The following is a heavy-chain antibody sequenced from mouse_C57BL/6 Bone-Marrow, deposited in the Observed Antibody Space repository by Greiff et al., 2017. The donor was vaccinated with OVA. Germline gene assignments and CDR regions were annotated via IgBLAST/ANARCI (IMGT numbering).Heavy chain of an antibody. Sequence: VQLQQSGPELVKPGASVKISCKASGYSFTDYNMNWVKQSNGKSLEWIGVINPNYGTTSYNQKFKGKATLTVDQSSSTAYMQLNSLTSEDSAFYYCARGYYGSSYDWFAYWGQGTLVTVSA. CDR1: GYSFTDYN. D-gene: IGHD1-1*01. J-gene: IGHJ3*01. V-gene: IGHV1-39*01. CDR2: INPNYGTT. CDR3: ARGYYGSSYDWFAY.